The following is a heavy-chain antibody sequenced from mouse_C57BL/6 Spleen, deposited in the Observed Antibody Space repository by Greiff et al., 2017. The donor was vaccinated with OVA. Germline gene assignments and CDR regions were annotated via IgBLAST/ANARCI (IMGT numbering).Heavy chain of an antibody. V-gene: IGHV5-9-1*02. Sequence: EVHLVESGEGLVKPGGSLTLSCAASGFTFSSYAMSWVRQTPEKRLEWVAYISSGGDYIYYADTVTGRFTISRDNARNTLYLQMRSLKSEDTAMYNCTNYDYEGAMDYWGQGTSVTVSS. D-gene: IGHD2-4*01. J-gene: IGHJ4*01. CDR1: GFTFSSYA. CDR3: TNYDYEGAMDY. CDR2: ISSGGDYI.